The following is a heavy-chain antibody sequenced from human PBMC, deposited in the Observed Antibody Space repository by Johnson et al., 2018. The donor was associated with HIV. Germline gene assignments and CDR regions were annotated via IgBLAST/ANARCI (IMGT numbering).Heavy chain of an antibody. V-gene: IGHV3-20*04. Sequence: MQLVESGGGVVQPGGSLRLSCAASGFTFDNYAMTWVRQAPGKGLEWVSDINWNGGSTGYADSVKGRFTISRDISKNTLHLQMNSLRREDTAVYYCARGRKDIAAVDGLDTDGFDMWGQGTMVTVS. CDR1: GFTFDNYA. D-gene: IGHD6-13*01. J-gene: IGHJ3*02. CDR2: INWNGGST. CDR3: ARGRKDIAAVDGLDTDGFDM.